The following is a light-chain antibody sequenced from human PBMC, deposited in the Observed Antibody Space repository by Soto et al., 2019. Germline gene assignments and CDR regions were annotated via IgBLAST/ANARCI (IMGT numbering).Light chain of an antibody. Sequence: IQTTQSPSSLAASVGDRVTITCRAGQSISSYLNWYQQKPGKAPKLLIYAASTLQSGVPSRFSGSGSGTEFTLTISSLQPEDFATYSCQQLNSYPLTFGGGTKVDIK. CDR3: QQLNSYPLT. CDR2: AAS. J-gene: IGKJ4*01. CDR1: QSISSY. V-gene: IGKV1-9*01.